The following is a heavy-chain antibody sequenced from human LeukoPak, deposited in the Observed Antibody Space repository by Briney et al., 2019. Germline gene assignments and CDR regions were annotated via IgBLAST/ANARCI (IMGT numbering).Heavy chain of an antibody. CDR1: GFTFSNVW. CDR2: VKSRDVGRTT. D-gene: IGHD5-12*01. V-gene: IGHV3-15*01. Sequence: GGSLRLSCAASGFTFSNVWMTWVRQAPGKGLECVGRVKSRDVGRTTDYAAPVKGRFTISRGDSKNTVYLQMISLQTEDTAVYYCTTDFLQGYSGSRGQGTLVTVSS. J-gene: IGHJ4*02. CDR3: TTDFLQGYSGS.